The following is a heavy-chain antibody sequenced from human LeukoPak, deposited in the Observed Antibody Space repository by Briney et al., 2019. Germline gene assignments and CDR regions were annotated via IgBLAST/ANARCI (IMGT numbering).Heavy chain of an antibody. CDR3: ARDLGGYSDGSYYYYMDV. CDR1: GGSISSSNW. CDR2: IYHSGST. J-gene: IGHJ6*03. V-gene: IGHV4-4*02. D-gene: IGHD5-18*01. Sequence: PSETLSLTCAVSGGSISSSNWWSWVRQPPGKGLEWIGEIYHSGSTNYNPSLKSRVTISVDTSKNQFSLKLSSVTAADTAVYYCARDLGGYSDGSYYYYMDVWGKGTTVTVSS.